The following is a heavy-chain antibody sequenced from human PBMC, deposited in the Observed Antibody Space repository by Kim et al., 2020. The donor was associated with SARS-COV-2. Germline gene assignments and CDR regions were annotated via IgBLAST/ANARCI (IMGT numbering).Heavy chain of an antibody. J-gene: IGHJ4*02. D-gene: IGHD2-15*01. V-gene: IGHV3-9*01. CDR3: AKDHGGRGGFDY. Sequence: YADSVKGRITNSRDNAKNTLYLQMNSLRAEDTALYYCAKDHGGRGGFDYWGQGTLVTVSS.